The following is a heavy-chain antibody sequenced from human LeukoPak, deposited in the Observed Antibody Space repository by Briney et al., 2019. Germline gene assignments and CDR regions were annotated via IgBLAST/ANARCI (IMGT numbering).Heavy chain of an antibody. CDR1: GGSISSYY. Sequence: SETLSLTCTGSGGSISSYYWSWIRQPPGKGLEWIGYIYYSGSTNYNPSLKSRVTISVDTSKNQFSLKLSSVTAADTAVYYCAREGQGVDYWGQGTLVTVSS. CDR2: IYYSGST. D-gene: IGHD1-26*01. CDR3: AREGQGVDY. J-gene: IGHJ4*02. V-gene: IGHV4-59*12.